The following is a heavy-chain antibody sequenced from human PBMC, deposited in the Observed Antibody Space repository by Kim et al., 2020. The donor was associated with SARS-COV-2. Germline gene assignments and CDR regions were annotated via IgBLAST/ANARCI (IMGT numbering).Heavy chain of an antibody. Sequence: RFTISRDDSKNTLYLQMNSLKTEDTAVYYCTTYPLPAAQDPDGYYYGMDVWGQGTTVTVSS. V-gene: IGHV3-15*01. J-gene: IGHJ6*02. CDR3: TTYPLPAAQDPDGYYYGMDV. D-gene: IGHD2-2*01.